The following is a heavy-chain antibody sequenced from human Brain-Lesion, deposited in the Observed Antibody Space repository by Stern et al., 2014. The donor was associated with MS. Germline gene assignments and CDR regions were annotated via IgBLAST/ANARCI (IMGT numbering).Heavy chain of an antibody. CDR1: GFTFDDYA. J-gene: IGHJ4*02. Sequence: VQLLQSGGDLVQPGRSLRLSCAAFGFTFDDYAMHWVRQAPGKGLEWVAGISWNSGTIGYADSEKGRFTTSRDNAYSSLYLQMNSLRPEDTALYYCARDITGSSAYFAYWGQGTLVTVSS. CDR3: ARDITGSSAYFAY. V-gene: IGHV3-9*01. CDR2: ISWNSGTI. D-gene: IGHD1-14*01.